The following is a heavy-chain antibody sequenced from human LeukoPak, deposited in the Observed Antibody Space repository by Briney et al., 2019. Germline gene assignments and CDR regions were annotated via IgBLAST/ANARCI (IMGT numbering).Heavy chain of an antibody. D-gene: IGHD1-26*01. CDR3: TTGHLGATKGYYYYGMDV. Sequence: PGGSLRLSCAASGFTFSNAWMTWVRQGPGKGLEWVGRVKSTPDGGTTDFAAPVKGRFTISRDDSKNTLFLQMNSLKIEDTAVYYCTTGHLGATKGYYYYGMDVWGQGTTVTVSS. J-gene: IGHJ6*02. V-gene: IGHV3-15*01. CDR1: GFTFSNAW. CDR2: VKSTPDGGTT.